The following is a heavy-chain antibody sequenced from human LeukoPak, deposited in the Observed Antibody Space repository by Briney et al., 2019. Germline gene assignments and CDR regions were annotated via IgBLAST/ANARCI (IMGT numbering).Heavy chain of an antibody. CDR1: GGSFSGYY. CDR3: ARDFGFWSGYSSFDY. D-gene: IGHD3-3*01. J-gene: IGHJ4*02. CDR2: INHSGST. Sequence: SETLSLTCAVYGGSFSGYYWSWIRQPPGKGLEWIGEINHSGSTNYNPSLKSRVTISVDTSKNQFSLKLSSVTAADTAVYYRARDFGFWSGYSSFDYWGQGTLVTVSS. V-gene: IGHV4-34*01.